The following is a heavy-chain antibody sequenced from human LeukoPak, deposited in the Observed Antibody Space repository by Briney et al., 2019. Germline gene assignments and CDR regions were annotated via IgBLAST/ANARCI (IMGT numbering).Heavy chain of an antibody. CDR1: GGSISSSSYY. V-gene: IGHV4-39*01. CDR2: IYYSRST. J-gene: IGHJ4*02. CDR3: ARPTRRGGGAIDY. D-gene: IGHD1-26*01. Sequence: SETLSLTCTVSGGSISSSSYYWGWIRQPPGKGLEWIGSIYYSRSTYYNPSLKSRVTISVDTSKNQFSLKLSSVTAADTAVYYCARPTRRGGGAIDYWGQGTLVTVSS.